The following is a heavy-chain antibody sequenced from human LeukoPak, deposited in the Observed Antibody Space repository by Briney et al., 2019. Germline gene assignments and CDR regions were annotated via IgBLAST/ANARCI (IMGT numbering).Heavy chain of an antibody. V-gene: IGHV4-34*01. CDR3: ARDYGNYVHDYMDV. J-gene: IGHJ6*03. Sequence: SETLSLTCAVSGGTFSDYYWSWIRQPPGKGLEWIGDINHSGSTKYNPSLKSRVTILFNTNNNKLPLMQTPVLAADTAVYYCARDYGNYVHDYMDVWGKGTTVTVSS. CDR1: GGTFSDYY. CDR2: INHSGST. D-gene: IGHD4-11*01.